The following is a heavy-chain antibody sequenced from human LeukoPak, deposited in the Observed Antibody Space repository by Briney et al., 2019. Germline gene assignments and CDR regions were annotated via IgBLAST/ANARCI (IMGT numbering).Heavy chain of an antibody. D-gene: IGHD4-17*01. J-gene: IGHJ3*02. V-gene: IGHV4-59*11. Sequence: PPETLSLTCIVSDASFSSHYWTWIRQPPGKGLEWIGYISYTGSTNYNPSLKCRVTISVDTSKNQFSLKLSSVTAADTAVYYCARDPTTVTKGFDIWGQGTMVTVSS. CDR2: ISYTGST. CDR3: ARDPTTVTKGFDI. CDR1: DASFSSHY.